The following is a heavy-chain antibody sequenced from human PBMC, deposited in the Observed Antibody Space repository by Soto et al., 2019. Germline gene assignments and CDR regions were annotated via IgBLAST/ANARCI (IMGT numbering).Heavy chain of an antibody. CDR3: ARGIPTVGYYDFWSGSGMDV. J-gene: IGHJ6*02. CDR1: GFTVSGNY. CDR2: IYSGGST. D-gene: IGHD3-3*01. Sequence: GGSLRLSCGASGFTVSGNYMIWVRQAPGKGLEWVSVIYSGGSTYYADSVKGRFTISRDNSKNTLYLQMNSLRAEDTAVYYCARGIPTVGYYDFWSGSGMDVWGQGTTVTVSS. V-gene: IGHV3-53*01.